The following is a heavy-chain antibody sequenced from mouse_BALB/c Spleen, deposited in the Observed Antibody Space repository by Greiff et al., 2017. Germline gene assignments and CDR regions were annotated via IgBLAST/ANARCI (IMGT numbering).Heavy chain of an antibody. Sequence: VKLMESGPELVKPGASVKMSCKASGYTFTDYVISWVKQRTGQGLEWIGEIYPGSGSTYYNEKFKGKATLTADKSSNTAYMQLSSLTSEDSAVYFCARGGSSRYYAMDYWGQGTSVTVSS. J-gene: IGHJ4*01. D-gene: IGHD1-1*01. CDR1: GYTFTDYV. V-gene: IGHV1-77*01. CDR2: IYPGSGST. CDR3: ARGGSSRYYAMDY.